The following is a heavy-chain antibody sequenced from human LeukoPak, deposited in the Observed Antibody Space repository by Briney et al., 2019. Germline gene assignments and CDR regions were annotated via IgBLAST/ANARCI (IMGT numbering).Heavy chain of an antibody. V-gene: IGHV3-23*01. Sequence: GGSLRLSCAASGFTFSSYATSWVRQAPGKGLEWVSAISGSGGSTYYADSVKGRFTISRDNSKNTLYLQMNSLRAEDTAVYYCAKVGIDKQQLPLFDYWGQGTLVTVSS. CDR1: GFTFSSYA. CDR3: AKVGIDKQQLPLFDY. CDR2: ISGSGGST. J-gene: IGHJ4*02. D-gene: IGHD6-13*01.